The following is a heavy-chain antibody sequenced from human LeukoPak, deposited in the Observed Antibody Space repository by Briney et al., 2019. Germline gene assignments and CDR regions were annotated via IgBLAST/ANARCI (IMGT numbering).Heavy chain of an antibody. J-gene: IGHJ4*02. CDR2: INVKSGAT. Sequence: GASVKVSCKDSGYTFIDYYFNWVRQAPGQGPEWMGRINVKSGATDYAQKFQGRVTVTRDTSISTAYMGLSSLRSDDTAVYYCARVGRESSTGWLDYWGQGTLVTVSS. CDR3: ARVGRESSTGWLDY. V-gene: IGHV1-2*06. CDR1: GYTFIDYY. D-gene: IGHD6-19*01.